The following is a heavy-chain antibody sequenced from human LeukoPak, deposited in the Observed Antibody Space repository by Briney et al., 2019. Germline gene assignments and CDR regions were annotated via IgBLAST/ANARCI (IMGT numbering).Heavy chain of an antibody. Sequence: GGSLRLSCAASGFTFSSYSMNWVRQAPGKGLEWVSSISSSSSYIYYADSVKVRFTISRDNAKNSLYLQMNSLRAEDTAVYYCATGSGWYFDYWGQGTLVTVSS. J-gene: IGHJ4*02. D-gene: IGHD6-19*01. CDR2: ISSSSSYI. CDR3: ATGSGWYFDY. V-gene: IGHV3-21*01. CDR1: GFTFSSYS.